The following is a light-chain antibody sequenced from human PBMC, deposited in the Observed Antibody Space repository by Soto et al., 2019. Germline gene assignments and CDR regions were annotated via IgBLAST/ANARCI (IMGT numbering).Light chain of an antibody. J-gene: IGKJ1*01. CDR3: QQRSNWPRT. Sequence: IVLTQSPATLSLSPGKRASLSCRAIQNISNYLIWYRQKPGQAPRLLIYDVSNRATGIPARFSGSGSGTDFTLPISSLEPEDFAVYYCQQRSNWPRTFGQGTKVDIK. CDR2: DVS. V-gene: IGKV3-11*01. CDR1: QNISNY.